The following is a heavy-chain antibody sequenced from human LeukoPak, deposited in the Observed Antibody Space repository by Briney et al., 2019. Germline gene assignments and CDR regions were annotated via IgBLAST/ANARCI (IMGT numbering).Heavy chain of an antibody. Sequence: PGGSLRLSCAASGFTFHNNGMSWVRQAPGKGLEWVSAISGSSRSTYHAESVKGRFTISRDNSKNTLFLQMNSLRAEDTAVYYCARGGDIVATIWAGGYFDYWGQGTLVTVSS. CDR2: ISGSSRST. CDR1: GFTFHNNG. CDR3: ARGGDIVATIWAGGYFDY. D-gene: IGHD5-12*01. V-gene: IGHV3-23*01. J-gene: IGHJ4*02.